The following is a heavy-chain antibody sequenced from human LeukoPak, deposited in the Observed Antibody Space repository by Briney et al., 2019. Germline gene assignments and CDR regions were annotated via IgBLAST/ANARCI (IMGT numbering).Heavy chain of an antibody. CDR1: GFTFSRYS. Sequence: GGSLRLSCAASGFTFSRYSMNWVRQAPGKGLEWVSSISISSNYKYYPDSLKGRFTISRDNAKDSLYLQMNSLRAEDTAVYYCAGGYYDAYDAFDIWGQGTMVTVSS. CDR2: ISISSNYK. CDR3: AGGYYDAYDAFDI. J-gene: IGHJ3*02. D-gene: IGHD3-22*01. V-gene: IGHV3-21*01.